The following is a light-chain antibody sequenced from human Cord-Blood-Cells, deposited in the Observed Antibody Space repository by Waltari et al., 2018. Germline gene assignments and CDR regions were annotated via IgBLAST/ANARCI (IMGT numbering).Light chain of an antibody. CDR1: QSVSSN. Sequence: EIVMTQSPATLSVFPGERATLSCRASQSVSSNLAWYQQTPGQAPSLLIYGASTRATCSPARFSGSGSGTEFTLTISSLQSEDFAVYYCQQRSNWPPWTFCQGTKVEIK. J-gene: IGKJ1*01. V-gene: IGKV3-15*01. CDR3: QQRSNWPPWT. CDR2: GAS.